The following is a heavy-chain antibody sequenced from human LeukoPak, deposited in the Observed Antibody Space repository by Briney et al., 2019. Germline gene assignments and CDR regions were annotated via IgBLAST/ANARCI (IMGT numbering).Heavy chain of an antibody. CDR2: ISAYNGNT. CDR1: GYTFTSYG. Sequence: ESSVKVSCKASGYTFTSYGISWVRQAPGQGLEWMGWISAYNGNTNYAQKLQGRVTMTTDTSTSTAYMELRSLRPDDTAVYYCASFPYDSGRYSGYWGQGPLVSVSS. D-gene: IGHD1-26*01. J-gene: IGHJ4*02. V-gene: IGHV1-18*01. CDR3: ASFPYDSGRYSGY.